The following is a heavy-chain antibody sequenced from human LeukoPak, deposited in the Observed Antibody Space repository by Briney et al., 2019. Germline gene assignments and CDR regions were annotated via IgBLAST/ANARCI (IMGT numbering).Heavy chain of an antibody. Sequence: PGGSLRLSCAASGFTFGTYAMSWVRQAPGKGLEWVSTIDNSGGYTYYGDSVKGRFTISRDNSKNTLYLQMNSLRAEDTAVYYCAKNRQQLVGGWGQGTLVTVSS. J-gene: IGHJ4*02. V-gene: IGHV3-23*01. CDR1: GFTFGTYA. CDR2: IDNSGGYT. D-gene: IGHD6-13*01. CDR3: AKNRQQLVGG.